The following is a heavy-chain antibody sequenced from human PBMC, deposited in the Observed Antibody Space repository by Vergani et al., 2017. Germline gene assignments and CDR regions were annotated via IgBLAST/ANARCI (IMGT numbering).Heavy chain of an antibody. CDR1: GFTFSTHA. J-gene: IGHJ4*02. CDR2: IKNTGDST. D-gene: IGHD5-24*01. CDR3: GRGSDNYN. Sequence: DVQLLQSGGDLVQPGGSLKLSCVASGFTFSTHAMSWFRQTPGKGLEWVSTIKNTGDSTHYADSVKGRFTISRDNSKNTLYLQMNSLRVEDTAVYYCGRGSDNYNWGQGTLVTVSS. V-gene: IGHV3-23*01.